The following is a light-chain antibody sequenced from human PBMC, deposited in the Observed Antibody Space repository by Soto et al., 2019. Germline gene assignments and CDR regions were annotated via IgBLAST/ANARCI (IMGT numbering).Light chain of an antibody. Sequence: QSALTQPAAVAGSPGQSISISCTGSSSDVGAYNYVAWYKQNPGKAPKLLIYEVDNRPSGISHRFSGSKSGNTASLTISGLQTEDEGDYYCRSYTGINTAVFGGGTKVTVL. CDR3: RSYTGINTAV. J-gene: IGLJ3*02. CDR1: SSDVGAYNY. CDR2: EVD. V-gene: IGLV2-14*01.